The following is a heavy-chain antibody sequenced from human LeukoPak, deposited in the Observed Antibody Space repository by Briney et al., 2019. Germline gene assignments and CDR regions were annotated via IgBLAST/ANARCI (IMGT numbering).Heavy chain of an antibody. CDR3: ARGPFIYYDSSGYYLH. J-gene: IGHJ4*02. Sequence: SQTLSLTCTVSGGSISSGGYYWSWIRQHPGKGLEWIGYIYYSGGTYYNPSLKSRVTISVDTSKNQFSLKLSSVTAADTAVYYCARGPFIYYDSSGYYLHWGQGTLVTVSS. D-gene: IGHD3-22*01. CDR2: IYYSGGT. CDR1: GGSISSGGYY. V-gene: IGHV4-31*03.